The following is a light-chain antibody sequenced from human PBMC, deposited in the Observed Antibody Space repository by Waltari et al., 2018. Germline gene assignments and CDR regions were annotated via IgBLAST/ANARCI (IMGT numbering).Light chain of an antibody. CDR2: EDT. Sequence: SYELTQPPSVSVSPGQTATITCPGDFLTKTFTYWFQQKSGQAPVMVISEDTKRLSAPPERFSGSSSGTTAALTITGAQVEDEADYYCYSTDIFRSERGVFGGGTKLLVL. J-gene: IGLJ2*01. CDR1: FLTKTF. V-gene: IGLV3-10*01. CDR3: YSTDIFRSERGV.